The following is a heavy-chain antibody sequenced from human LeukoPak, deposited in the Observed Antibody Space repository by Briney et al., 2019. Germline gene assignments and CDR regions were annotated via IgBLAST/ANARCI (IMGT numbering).Heavy chain of an antibody. CDR3: AEVVAATNNWFDP. D-gene: IGHD2-15*01. Sequence: SETLSLTCAVSGGSISSSNWWSWVRQPPGKGLEWIGEIYHSGSTNYNPSLKSRVTISVDKSKNQFSLKLSSVTAADTAVYYCAEVVAATNNWFDPWGQGTLVTVSS. CDR2: IYHSGST. V-gene: IGHV4-4*02. J-gene: IGHJ5*02. CDR1: GGSISSSNW.